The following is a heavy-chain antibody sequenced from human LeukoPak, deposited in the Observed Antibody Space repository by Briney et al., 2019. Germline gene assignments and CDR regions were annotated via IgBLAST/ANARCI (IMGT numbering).Heavy chain of an antibody. D-gene: IGHD6-19*01. V-gene: IGHV1-69*01. CDR1: GGTFSSYA. CDR3: AREAYSSGKDY. CDR2: IIPVFGTA. Sequence: ASVTVSCTASGGTFSSYAISWVRQAPGQGLEWMGGIIPVFGTANYAQKFQGRVTITADESTSTVYMELSSLRSEDTAVYYCAREAYSSGKDYWGQGTLVTVSS. J-gene: IGHJ4*02.